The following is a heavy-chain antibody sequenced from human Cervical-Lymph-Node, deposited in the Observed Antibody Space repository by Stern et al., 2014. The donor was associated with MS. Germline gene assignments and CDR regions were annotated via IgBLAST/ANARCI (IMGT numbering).Heavy chain of an antibody. CDR2: IHPGDSDT. CDR1: GYSFTNLW. J-gene: IGHJ4*02. D-gene: IGHD6-6*01. Sequence: VQLVQSGAEVKTPGESLKISCKGFGYSFTNLWIGWVRQMPGKGLEWMGIIHPGDSDTRYSPSFQGQVTITVDKSISTAYLQWSSLKASDTAMYYCARMSSIAARDFDYWGQGTLVTVSS. V-gene: IGHV5-51*01. CDR3: ARMSSIAARDFDY.